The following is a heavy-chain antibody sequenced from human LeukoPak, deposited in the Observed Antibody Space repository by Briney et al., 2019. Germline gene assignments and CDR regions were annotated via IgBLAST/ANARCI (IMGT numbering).Heavy chain of an antibody. CDR2: ISSSGTTI. CDR1: GFTFSTYE. D-gene: IGHD3-10*01. Sequence: GGSLRLSCAASGFTFSTYEMNWVRQAPGKGLEWVSHISSSGTTIYYADSVKGRFTISRDNSKNTLYLQMNSLRAEDTAVYYCARGLGVVRGVINDYWGQGTLVTVSS. V-gene: IGHV3-48*03. J-gene: IGHJ4*02. CDR3: ARGLGVVRGVINDY.